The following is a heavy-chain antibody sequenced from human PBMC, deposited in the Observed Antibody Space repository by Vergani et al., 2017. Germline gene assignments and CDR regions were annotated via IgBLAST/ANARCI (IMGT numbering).Heavy chain of an antibody. Sequence: QVQLQESGPGLVKPSETLSLTCTVSGGSISSYYWSWIRQPPGKGLEWIGYIYTSGSTNYNPSLKSRVTISVDTSKNQFSLKLSSVTAADTAVYYCARHTIAVAWYTASWFDPWGQGTLVTVSS. CDR3: ARHTIAVAWYTASWFDP. CDR2: IYTSGST. J-gene: IGHJ5*02. V-gene: IGHV4-4*09. D-gene: IGHD6-19*01. CDR1: GGSISSYY.